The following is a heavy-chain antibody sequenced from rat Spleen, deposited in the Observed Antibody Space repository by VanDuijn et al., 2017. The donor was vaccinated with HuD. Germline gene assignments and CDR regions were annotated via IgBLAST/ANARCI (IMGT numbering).Heavy chain of an antibody. CDR3: TGDRSTRDWFAY. V-gene: IGHV2S30*01. CDR2: MRYDGDT. D-gene: IGHD1-11*01. Sequence: QVQLKESGPGLVKPSLNLSLTCTVSGFSLTGNNVYWVRQPPGKGLEWMGRMRYDGDTYYNSALKSRLSISRDTSKSQVFLKMNSLQTEDTAIYFCTGDRSTRDWFAYWGQGTLVTVSS. J-gene: IGHJ3*01. CDR1: GFSLTGNN.